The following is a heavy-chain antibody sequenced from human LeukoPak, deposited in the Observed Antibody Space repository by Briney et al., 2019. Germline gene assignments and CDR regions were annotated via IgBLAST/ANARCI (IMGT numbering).Heavy chain of an antibody. CDR1: GYSFTTYA. D-gene: IGHD3-10*01. CDR2: INTNTGNP. Sequence: ASVKVSCKASGYSFTTYAMNWVRQAPGQGLEWMGWINTNTGNPTFAQDFTGRFVFSLDTSVSTAYLQINNLKAEDTAMYYCARGYYYGSGSFDYWGQGTLVTVSS. CDR3: ARGYYYGSGSFDY. J-gene: IGHJ4*02. V-gene: IGHV7-4-1*02.